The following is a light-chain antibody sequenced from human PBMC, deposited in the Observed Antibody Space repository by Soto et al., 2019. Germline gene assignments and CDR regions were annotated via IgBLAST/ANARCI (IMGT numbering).Light chain of an antibody. V-gene: IGKV1-5*03. CDR1: QSINTW. CDR2: KAS. J-gene: IGKJ1*01. Sequence: DIQMTQSPSTLSASVGDRVTITCRASQSINTWLAWYQQKPGKAPKLLMYKASISESGVPSRFSGSGSRTEFNLTISSLQPDDFATYYCQQYSTYPWTFGQGTKVEIK. CDR3: QQYSTYPWT.